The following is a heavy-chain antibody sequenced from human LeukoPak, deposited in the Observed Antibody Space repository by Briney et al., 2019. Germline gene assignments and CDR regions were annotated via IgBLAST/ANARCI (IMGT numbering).Heavy chain of an antibody. Sequence: GASVKVSSTASAYTFTGQYLYWVRQAPGQGLEWMGWITPNSGGTSYAQKFQGRVTMTRDTSITTAYMELSRLISDDTAVSYCASGSGTYSPDCWGEGTLVSVSS. J-gene: IGHJ4*02. CDR3: ASGSGTYSPDC. D-gene: IGHD3-10*01. V-gene: IGHV1-2*02. CDR2: ITPNSGGT. CDR1: AYTFTGQY.